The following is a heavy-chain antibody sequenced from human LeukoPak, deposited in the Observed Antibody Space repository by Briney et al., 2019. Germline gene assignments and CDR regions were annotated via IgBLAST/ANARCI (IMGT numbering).Heavy chain of an antibody. CDR2: ISSSSSTI. Sequence: GGSLRLSCAASGFTFSSYSMNWVRQAPGKGLEWVSYISSSSSTIYYADSVRGRFTISRDNAKNTLYLQMDRLRAEDTAVYCCARGQNYYVNTFLDYWGQGTLVTVSS. CDR1: GFTFSSYS. V-gene: IGHV3-48*04. CDR3: ARGQNYYVNTFLDY. J-gene: IGHJ4*02. D-gene: IGHD3-10*02.